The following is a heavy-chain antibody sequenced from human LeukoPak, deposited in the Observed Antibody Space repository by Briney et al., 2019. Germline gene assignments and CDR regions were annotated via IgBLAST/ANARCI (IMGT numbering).Heavy chain of an antibody. D-gene: IGHD6-13*01. Sequence: AGSLTLSCAASGFTFRSYDMHWVRQATGECLEWVSAIGTAGDTYYPGSVKGRFTISRENAKNSLYLQMNSLRAGDTAVYYCARGSSLYAWGGIDYWGQGTLVTVSS. V-gene: IGHV3-13*01. CDR2: IGTAGDT. CDR1: GFTFRSYD. J-gene: IGHJ4*02. CDR3: ARGSSLYAWGGIDY.